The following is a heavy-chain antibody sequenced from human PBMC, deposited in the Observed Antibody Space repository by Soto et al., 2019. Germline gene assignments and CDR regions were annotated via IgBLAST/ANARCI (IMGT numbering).Heavy chain of an antibody. J-gene: IGHJ4*02. V-gene: IGHV4-59*08. D-gene: IGHD5-12*01. CDR2: IFYSGST. Sequence: PSETLSLTCTVSGGSISSYYWSWIRQPPEKGLEWIGYIFYSGSTSYNPSLKSRVSISVDTSKNQFSLKLSSVTAADTAVYYCASQGRDGYNYVNYFAFWGQGTLVTVSS. CDR3: ASQGRDGYNYVNYFAF. CDR1: GGSISSYY.